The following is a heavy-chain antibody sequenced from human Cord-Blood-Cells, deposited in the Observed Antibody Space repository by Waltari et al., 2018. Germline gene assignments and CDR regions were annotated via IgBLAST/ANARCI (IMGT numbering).Heavy chain of an antibody. CDR3: AKKGGVGSSSSWYFDY. V-gene: IGHV3-23*01. J-gene: IGHJ4*02. Sequence: EVQLLESGGGLVQPGGSLRLSCAASGFTFSSYAMSWVRPAPGKGLEWVSAISGSGGSTYYADSVKGRFTISRDNSKNTLYLQMNSLRAEDTAVYYCAKKGGVGSSSSWYFDYWGQGTLVTVSS. D-gene: IGHD6-6*01. CDR2: ISGSGGST. CDR1: GFTFSSYA.